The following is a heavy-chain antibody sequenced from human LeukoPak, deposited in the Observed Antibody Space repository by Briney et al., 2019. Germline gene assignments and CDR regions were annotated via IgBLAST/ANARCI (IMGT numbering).Heavy chain of an antibody. CDR1: GGTFSSYA. CDR2: IIPIFGTA. D-gene: IGHD2-2*01. J-gene: IGHJ5*02. V-gene: IGHV1-69*13. Sequence: SVKVSCKASGGTFSSYAISWVRQAPGQGLEWMGGIIPIFGTANYAQKFQGRVTITADESTSTAYMALSSLRSEDTAVYYCATHRPRCSSTSCYEGGQNWFDPWGQGTLVTVSS. CDR3: ATHRPRCSSTSCYEGGQNWFDP.